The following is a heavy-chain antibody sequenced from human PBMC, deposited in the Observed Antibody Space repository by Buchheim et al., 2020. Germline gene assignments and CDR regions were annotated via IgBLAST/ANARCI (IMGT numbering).Heavy chain of an antibody. Sequence: QVQLQESGPGLVKPSGTLSLTCAVSGGSTSSSNWWSWVRQHPGKGLECIGEIYHIGSTNYNPSLKSRVTTSVEKPKNHFSLKLSSVTAADTAVYYCARTIDYGGSWGQGTL. CDR3: ARTIDYGGS. CDR1: GGSTSSSNW. J-gene: IGHJ4*02. CDR2: IYHIGST. V-gene: IGHV4-4*02. D-gene: IGHD4-23*01.